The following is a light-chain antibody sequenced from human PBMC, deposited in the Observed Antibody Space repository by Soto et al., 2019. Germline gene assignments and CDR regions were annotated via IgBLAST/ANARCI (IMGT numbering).Light chain of an antibody. CDR3: QHYNNWPPET. Sequence: DIVLTQSPGTLSLSPGERATLSCRASQSVGSIYLAWYQQKPGQAPRLLIHGASTRATGVPARFSGSGSGTEFTLTISSLQSEDFAVYYCQHYNNWPPETFGQGTKVDIK. V-gene: IGKV3-15*01. CDR1: QSVGSIY. CDR2: GAS. J-gene: IGKJ1*01.